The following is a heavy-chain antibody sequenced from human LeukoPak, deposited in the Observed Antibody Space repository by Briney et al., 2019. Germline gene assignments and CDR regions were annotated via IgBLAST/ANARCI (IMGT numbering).Heavy chain of an antibody. J-gene: IGHJ1*01. V-gene: IGHV1-24*01. Sequence: ASVKVSCKVSGYTLTELSMHWVRQAPGKGLEWMGGFDPEDGETIYAQKFQGRVTITRNTSISTAYMELSSLRSEDTAVYYCARGRLHCSGGSCYTATSEYFQHWGQGTLVTVSS. D-gene: IGHD2-15*01. CDR3: ARGRLHCSGGSCYTATSEYFQH. CDR1: GYTLTELS. CDR2: FDPEDGET.